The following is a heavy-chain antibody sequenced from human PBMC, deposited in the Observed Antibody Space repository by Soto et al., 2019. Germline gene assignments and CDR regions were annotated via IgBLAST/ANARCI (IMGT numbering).Heavy chain of an antibody. CDR1: GFTFSRYA. CDR2: TSYDGNNK. Sequence: QVQLVESGGGVVQPGRSLRLSCAASGFTFSRYAVYWVRQAPCKGLEWVASTSYDGNNKYYTDSVKGRFTISRDNSKSTLSLQMNSLRPEDTAVYYWATFDYGDNSGGGGQGTLVTVSS. V-gene: IGHV3-30-3*01. D-gene: IGHD4-17*01. CDR3: ATFDYGDNSGG. J-gene: IGHJ4*02.